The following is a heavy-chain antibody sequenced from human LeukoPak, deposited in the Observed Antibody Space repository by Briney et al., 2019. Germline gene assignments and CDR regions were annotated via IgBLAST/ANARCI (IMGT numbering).Heavy chain of an antibody. CDR2: ISSSNSYI. V-gene: IGHV3-21*01. CDR1: GFSYSSYR. CDR3: AREGSGVPGHFDY. D-gene: IGHD3-10*01. J-gene: IGHJ4*02. Sequence: GGPLTLSCAACGFSYSSYRMNWVRRAPGKGLEWVSSISSSNSYISYAAPVNGRFPISRPHAKNSLYLQINSLRPEDTAVYYCAREGSGVPGHFDYWGQGTMVSV.